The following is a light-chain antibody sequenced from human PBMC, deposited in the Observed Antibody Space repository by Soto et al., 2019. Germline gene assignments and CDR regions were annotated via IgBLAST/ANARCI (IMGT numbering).Light chain of an antibody. CDR3: LQDYIYPWT. CDR2: AAS. Sequence: AIQMTQSPSSLSAFVGDRVTISCRASQDIRNDVGWYQQKPGKAPKLLIYAASKLQSGVPSRFSGSGSGTDITLTISSLQPEDFATYDCLQDYIYPWTFGQGTKVEIK. V-gene: IGKV1-6*01. J-gene: IGKJ1*01. CDR1: QDIRND.